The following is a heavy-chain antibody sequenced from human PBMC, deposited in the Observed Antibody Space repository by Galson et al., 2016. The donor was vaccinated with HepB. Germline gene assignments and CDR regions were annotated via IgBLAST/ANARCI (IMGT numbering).Heavy chain of an antibody. J-gene: IGHJ4*02. CDR2: IRIGAVDT. V-gene: IGHV3-23*01. D-gene: IGHD3-16*01. CDR3: AKVHIFAGTWGFDY. Sequence: SLRLSCAASGFAFSSWPMAWVRQAPGKGLEWVSGIRIGAVDTYYAGSVKGRVTISRDDSRSTLHLQLNSLRAEDTAFYYCAKVHIFAGTWGFDYWGQGALVTVSS. CDR1: GFAFSSWP.